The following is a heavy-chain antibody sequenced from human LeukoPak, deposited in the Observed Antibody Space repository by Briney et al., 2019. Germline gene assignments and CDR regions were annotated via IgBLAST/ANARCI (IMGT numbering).Heavy chain of an antibody. CDR1: GGSFSGYY. CDR3: ARGQVFSGSYPFDY. Sequence: SETLSLTCAVYGGSFSGYYWSWIRQPPGKGLEWIGEINHSGSTNYNPSLKSRVTISVDTSKNQFPLKLSSVTAADTAVYYCARGQVFSGSYPFDYWGQGTLVTVSS. J-gene: IGHJ4*02. D-gene: IGHD1-26*01. CDR2: INHSGST. V-gene: IGHV4-34*01.